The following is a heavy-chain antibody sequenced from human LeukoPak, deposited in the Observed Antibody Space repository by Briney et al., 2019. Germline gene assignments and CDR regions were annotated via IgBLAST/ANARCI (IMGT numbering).Heavy chain of an antibody. CDR3: ARAPGIAVAGASLDYYYYGMDV. J-gene: IGHJ6*02. Sequence: GGSLRLSCAASGFTFSSYDMHWVRQATGKGLEWVSAIGTAGDTYYPGSVKGRFTISRENAKNSLHLQMNSLRAGDTAVYYCARAPGIAVAGASLDYYYYGMDVWGQGTTVTVSS. D-gene: IGHD6-19*01. CDR1: GFTFSSYD. V-gene: IGHV3-13*04. CDR2: IGTAGDT.